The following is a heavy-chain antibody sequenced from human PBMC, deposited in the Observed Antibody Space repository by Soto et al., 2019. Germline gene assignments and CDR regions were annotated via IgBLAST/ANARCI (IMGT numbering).Heavy chain of an antibody. Sequence: GASVKVSCKVSEYTLTELSMHWVRQAPGKGLEWMGGFDPEDGETIYAQKFQGRVTMTEDTSTDTAYMELSSLRSEDKAVYYCATDGPNWTNRAEAFDIWGKGTMVTVSS. CDR3: ATDGPNWTNRAEAFDI. V-gene: IGHV1-24*01. D-gene: IGHD1-20*01. J-gene: IGHJ3*02. CDR1: EYTLTELS. CDR2: FDPEDGET.